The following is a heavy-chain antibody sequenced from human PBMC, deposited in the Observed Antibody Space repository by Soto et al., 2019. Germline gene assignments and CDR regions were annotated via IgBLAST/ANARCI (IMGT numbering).Heavy chain of an antibody. Sequence: ASVKVSCKASVYTFTNYAVHWVRQAPGQRLEWMGWINAGNGNTRFSQNLQGRVTITRDTSARTVYMELSSLRSEDTAVYYCARGHLAVVPVASWFYYMDVWGKGTTVTVSS. J-gene: IGHJ6*03. D-gene: IGHD2-2*01. CDR1: VYTFTNYA. CDR3: ARGHLAVVPVASWFYYMDV. CDR2: INAGNGNT. V-gene: IGHV1-3*01.